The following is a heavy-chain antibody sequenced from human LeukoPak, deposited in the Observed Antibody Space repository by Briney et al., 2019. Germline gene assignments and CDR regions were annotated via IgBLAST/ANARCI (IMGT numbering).Heavy chain of an antibody. V-gene: IGHV3-30*02. Sequence: PGGSLRLSCAASGFTFSSYGMHWVRQAPGKWLEWVAFIRYDGSNKYYADSVKGRFTISRDNSKNTLYLQMNSLRAEDTAVYYCAKGDDSTPWYWGQGTLVTVSS. CDR2: IRYDGSNK. CDR1: GFTFSSYG. CDR3: AKGDDSTPWY. J-gene: IGHJ4*02. D-gene: IGHD3-22*01.